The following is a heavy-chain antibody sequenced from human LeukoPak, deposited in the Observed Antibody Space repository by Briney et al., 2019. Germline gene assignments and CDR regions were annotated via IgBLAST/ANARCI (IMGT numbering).Heavy chain of an antibody. V-gene: IGHV3-43D*03. CDR2: ISWDGNNA. Sequence: GGSLRLSCAASGFTSDDYAMHWVRQAPGKGLEWVSLISWDGNNAYYADSVKGRFTISRDNSKNSLYLQMNSLRAEDTALYYCAKDIGVAGSNVGRGFDYWGQGTLVTVSS. CDR3: AKDIGVAGSNVGRGFDY. D-gene: IGHD6-19*01. CDR1: GFTSDDYA. J-gene: IGHJ4*02.